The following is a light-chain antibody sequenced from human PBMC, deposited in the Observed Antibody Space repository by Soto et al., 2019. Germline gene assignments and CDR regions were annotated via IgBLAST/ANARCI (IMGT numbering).Light chain of an antibody. CDR1: SSDVGGYNS. CDR2: EVN. J-gene: IGLJ2*01. V-gene: IGLV2-8*01. CDR3: SSYAGSNNVL. Sequence: QSVLTQPPSASGSPGQSATISCTGTSSDVGGYNSVSWYQQHPGKAPKLIIFEVNKRPSGVPDRFSASKSGNTASLTVSGLQSEDEADYYCSSYAGSNNVLFGGGTKVTVL.